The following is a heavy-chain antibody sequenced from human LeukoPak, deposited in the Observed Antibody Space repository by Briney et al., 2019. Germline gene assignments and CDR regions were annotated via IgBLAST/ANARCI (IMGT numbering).Heavy chain of an antibody. CDR2: ISSSSSTI. CDR1: GFTFSSYS. D-gene: IGHD3-10*01. J-gene: IGHJ4*02. CDR3: ARDRSMVRGVILHC. Sequence: TGGSLRLSCAASGFTFSSYSMNWVRQDPGKGLEWVSYISSSSSTIYYADSVKGRFTISRDNAKNSLYLQMNSLRDEDTAVYYCARDRSMVRGVILHCWGQGTLVTVSS. V-gene: IGHV3-48*02.